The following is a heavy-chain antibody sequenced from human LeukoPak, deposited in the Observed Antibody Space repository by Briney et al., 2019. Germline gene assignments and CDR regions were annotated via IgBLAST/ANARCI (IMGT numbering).Heavy chain of an antibody. D-gene: IGHD6-19*01. Sequence: GESLKISCKGSGYSFTSYWIGWVRQMPGKGLEWMGTIYPGDSDTRYNPSFQGQVTISADKSISTAYLQWSSLKASDTAMYYCARYKKVAGSYYFDYWGQGTLVTVSS. CDR1: GYSFTSYW. CDR2: IYPGDSDT. CDR3: ARYKKVAGSYYFDY. V-gene: IGHV5-51*01. J-gene: IGHJ4*02.